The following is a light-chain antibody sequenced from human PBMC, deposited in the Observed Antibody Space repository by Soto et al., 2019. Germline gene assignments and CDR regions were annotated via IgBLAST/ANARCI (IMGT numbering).Light chain of an antibody. J-gene: IGLJ2*01. CDR2: STS. Sequence: QTVVTQEPSLTVSPGGTGTLTCASSTGAVTSGHYPNWVQQKPGQVPKSLIYSTSDKHSWTPARFSGSLLGGKAALTLSSVQPEDEDEYVCLLYYCGALGVFGGGTKVTV. CDR1: TGAVTSGHY. CDR3: LLYYCGALGV. V-gene: IGLV7-43*01.